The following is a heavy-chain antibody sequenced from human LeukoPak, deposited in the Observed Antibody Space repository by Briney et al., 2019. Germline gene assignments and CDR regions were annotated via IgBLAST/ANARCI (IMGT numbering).Heavy chain of an antibody. CDR2: ISYDGSNK. D-gene: IGHD6-13*01. CDR1: GFTFSSYA. J-gene: IGHJ4*02. CDR3: ARVRYGSSWETDDY. Sequence: GGSLRLSCAASGFTFSSYAMHWVRQAPGKGLEWVAVISYDGSNKYYADSVKGRFTISRDNSKNTLYLQMNSLRAEDTAVYYCARVRYGSSWETDDYWGQGTLVTVSS. V-gene: IGHV3-30-3*01.